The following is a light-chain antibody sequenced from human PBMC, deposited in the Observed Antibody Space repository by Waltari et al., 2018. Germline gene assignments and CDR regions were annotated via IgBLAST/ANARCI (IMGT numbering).Light chain of an antibody. CDR2: GTS. Sequence: EIVMTQSPATLSVSPGERATLSCRVSQSVSINLAWYQHKPGQAPRLLIYGTSTRATGIPARFSGSGSGTEFTLTISGLQSEDFAIYYCQQYNNWPPGTFGQGTKVEIK. V-gene: IGKV3-15*01. J-gene: IGKJ1*01. CDR1: QSVSIN. CDR3: QQYNNWPPGT.